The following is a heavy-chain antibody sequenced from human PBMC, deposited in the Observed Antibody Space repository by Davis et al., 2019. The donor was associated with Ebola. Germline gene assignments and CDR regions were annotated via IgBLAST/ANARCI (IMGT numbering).Heavy chain of an antibody. Sequence: ASVKVSCKASGYTFTGYYMHWVRQAPGQGLEWMGRINPNSGGTNYAQKFQGRVTMTKHTSISTAYMELSRLRSDDTAVYYCARAQFPTTSDHWGQGTLVTVSS. CDR2: INPNSGGT. D-gene: IGHD1-1*01. J-gene: IGHJ4*02. V-gene: IGHV1-2*06. CDR1: GYTFTGYY. CDR3: ARAQFPTTSDH.